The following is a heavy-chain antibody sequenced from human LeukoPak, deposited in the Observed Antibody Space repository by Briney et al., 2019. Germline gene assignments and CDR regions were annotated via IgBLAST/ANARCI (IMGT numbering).Heavy chain of an antibody. CDR3: ARHFLAVTAPFDY. Sequence: SETLSLTCAVYGGSFSGYYWSWIRQPPGKGLEWIGEINHSGSTNYNPSLKSRVTISVDTSKNQFSLKLSSVTAADTAVYYCARHFLAVTAPFDYWGQGTLVTVSS. J-gene: IGHJ4*02. CDR2: INHSGST. CDR1: GGSFSGYY. D-gene: IGHD4-11*01. V-gene: IGHV4-34*01.